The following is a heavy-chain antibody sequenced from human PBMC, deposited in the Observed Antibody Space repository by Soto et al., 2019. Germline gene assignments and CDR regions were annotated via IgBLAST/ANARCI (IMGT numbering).Heavy chain of an antibody. Sequence: QITLKESGPTLVKPTQTLTLTCSFSGFSLSTTGVGVGWIRQSPGKALEWLAIIYWDNDKRYSPSLKSRVTITKEPSKNQVVLTVTNMDPVDTGTYYCARSLWFGELHWGQGALVTVSS. CDR2: IYWDNDK. D-gene: IGHD3-10*01. CDR1: GFSLSTTGVG. V-gene: IGHV2-5*02. J-gene: IGHJ4*02. CDR3: ARSLWFGELH.